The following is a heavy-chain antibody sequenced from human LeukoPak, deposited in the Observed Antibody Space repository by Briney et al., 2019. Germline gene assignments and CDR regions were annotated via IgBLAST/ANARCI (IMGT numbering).Heavy chain of an antibody. Sequence: GGSLRLSCAASGFTFSNYWTSWVRRAPGKGLEWVANIKQDGSETYYVDSVRGRFTISRDNARNSLYLQMNSLRGEDTAIYYCARDFWGAYRVDFFGFWGQGALVTVSS. CDR1: GFTFSNYW. V-gene: IGHV3-7*01. CDR2: IKQDGSET. D-gene: IGHD3-3*01. CDR3: ARDFWGAYRVDFFGF. J-gene: IGHJ4*02.